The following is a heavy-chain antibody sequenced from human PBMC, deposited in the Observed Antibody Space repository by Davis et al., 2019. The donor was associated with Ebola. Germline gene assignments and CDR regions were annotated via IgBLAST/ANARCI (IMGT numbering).Heavy chain of an antibody. CDR2: IFYSEST. CDR1: GGSVSSGNYY. Sequence: MPSETLSLTCTVSGGSVSSGNYYWTWIRQPPGKGLEWIGYIFYSESTNYNPSLESRVAISVDTSNNQFSLKLSSVTAADTAMYYCAGPKRVAFDYWGQGILVTVSS. V-gene: IGHV4-61*01. J-gene: IGHJ4*02. CDR3: AGPKRVAFDY. D-gene: IGHD2-15*01.